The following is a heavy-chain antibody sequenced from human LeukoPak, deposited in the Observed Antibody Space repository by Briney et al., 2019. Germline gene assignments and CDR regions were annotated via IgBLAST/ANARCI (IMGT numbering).Heavy chain of an antibody. CDR1: GFTVSNYG. D-gene: IGHD3-9*01. V-gene: IGHV3-30*18. CDR3: AKAVNVLTGNYDY. CDR2: ISYDGSNK. Sequence: GGSLRLSCAASGFTVSNYGMHWVRQAPGKGLEWVAVISYDGSNKYYADSVKGRFTISRDSSKNTLYLEMNSLRAEDTALYYCAKAVNVLTGNYDYWGQGTLVTVSS. J-gene: IGHJ4*02.